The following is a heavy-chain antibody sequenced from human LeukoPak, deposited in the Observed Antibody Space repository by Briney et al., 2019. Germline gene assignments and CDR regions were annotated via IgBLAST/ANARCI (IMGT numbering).Heavy chain of an antibody. V-gene: IGHV3-7*01. J-gene: IGHJ4*02. CDR1: GFTFGTYW. D-gene: IGHD3-10*01. Sequence: GGSLRLSCGASGFTFGTYWMSWVRQAPGKGLEWVANINHDGRKKCYVDSVKGRFTISRDNAKNLLYLQMNSLRPEDTAVYYCATVTSYGVDYWGQGTLVTVSS. CDR2: INHDGRKK. CDR3: ATVTSYGVDY.